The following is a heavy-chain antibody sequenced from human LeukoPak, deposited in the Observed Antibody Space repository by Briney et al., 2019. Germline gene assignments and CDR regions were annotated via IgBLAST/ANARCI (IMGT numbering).Heavy chain of an antibody. D-gene: IGHD3-10*01. V-gene: IGHV3-21*01. J-gene: IGHJ4*02. CDR2: VSPSGAYT. CDR1: GFTFSTYT. CDR3: VRDALGESGAGGY. Sequence: GGSLRLSCAASGFTFSTYTMNWVRQAPGKGLDWFSSVSPSGAYTYYADSVKGRSTISRDNAKNSLYLEMNSLRAEDTAVYYCVRDALGESGAGGYWGQGTLVTVSS.